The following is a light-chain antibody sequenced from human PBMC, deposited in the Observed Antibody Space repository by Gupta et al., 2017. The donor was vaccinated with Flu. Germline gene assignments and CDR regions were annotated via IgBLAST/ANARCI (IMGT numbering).Light chain of an antibody. Sequence: GTLSLSPGQRATLSCRASQSVSSSSLAWYQQKPGQAPRLLIYGASSRATGIPDRFSGSGSGTDFTLTISRLEPEDFAVFYCQQYGSSPSTFGQGTKLEIK. CDR3: QQYGSSPST. CDR2: GAS. CDR1: QSVSSSS. J-gene: IGKJ2*02. V-gene: IGKV3-20*01.